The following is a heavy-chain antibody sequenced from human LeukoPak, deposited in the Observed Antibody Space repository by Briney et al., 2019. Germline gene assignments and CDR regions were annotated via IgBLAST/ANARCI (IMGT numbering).Heavy chain of an antibody. D-gene: IGHD3-10*02. V-gene: IGHV3-38-3*01. CDR1: GFTVSSNE. Sequence: GGSLRLSCAASGFTVSSNEMSWVRQAPGKGLEWVSSISGGSTYYADPVKGRFTISRDNAKNSLYLQMNSLRAEDTAVYYCAELGITMIGGVWGKGTTVTISS. CDR2: ISGGST. J-gene: IGHJ6*04. CDR3: AELGITMIGGV.